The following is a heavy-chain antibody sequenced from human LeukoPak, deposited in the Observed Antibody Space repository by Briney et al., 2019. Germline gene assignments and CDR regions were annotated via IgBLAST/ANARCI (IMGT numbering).Heavy chain of an antibody. CDR1: GFTVSSNY. Sequence: GGSLRLSCAASGFTVSSNYMSWVRQAPGKGLEWVSVIYSGGSTYYADSVKGRFTISRDNSKNTLYLQMNSLRAEDTAVYYCARDRSGHTFGMDVWGQGTTVTVSS. J-gene: IGHJ6*02. V-gene: IGHV3-53*01. D-gene: IGHD2-15*01. CDR2: IYSGGST. CDR3: ARDRSGHTFGMDV.